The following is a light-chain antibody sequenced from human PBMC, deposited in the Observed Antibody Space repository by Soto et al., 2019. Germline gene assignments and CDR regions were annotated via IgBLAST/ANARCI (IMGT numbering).Light chain of an antibody. Sequence: DIQMTQSPSSLSASVGDRVTITCRASQSISNHLIWYQQKPGKAPKLLIYGASSLESGVPSRFSGSGSGTDFTLTISSLQPEDFATYCCQQCYSTPWTFGQGTKVEFK. CDR3: QQCYSTPWT. CDR2: GAS. V-gene: IGKV1-39*01. CDR1: QSISNH. J-gene: IGKJ1*01.